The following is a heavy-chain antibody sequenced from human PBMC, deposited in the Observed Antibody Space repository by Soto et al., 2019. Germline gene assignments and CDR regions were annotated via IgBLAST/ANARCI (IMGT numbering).Heavy chain of an antibody. Sequence: EVPLLESGGGLVQPGGSLRLSCAASGFTFSSYAMSWVRQAPGKGLEWVSAISGSGGSTYYADSVKGRFTISRDNSKNTLYLQMNSLRAEDTAVYYCAKCSGGGSCYSGLDYWGQGTLVTVSS. CDR2: ISGSGGST. J-gene: IGHJ4*02. CDR3: AKCSGGGSCYSGLDY. CDR1: GFTFSSYA. V-gene: IGHV3-23*01. D-gene: IGHD2-15*01.